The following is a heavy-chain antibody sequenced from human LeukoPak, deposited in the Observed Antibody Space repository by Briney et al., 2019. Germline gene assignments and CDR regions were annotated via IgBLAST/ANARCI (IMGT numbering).Heavy chain of an antibody. V-gene: IGHV3-20*04. Sequence: GGSLRLSCAASGLTFDDYGMSWVRQAPGKGLEGCYGINLNGGSTGYADSVKGRFTISRDNTKNSLYLQMNSLRAEDTALYYCAREVYGSSWYGRSYYFDYWGQGTLVTVSS. D-gene: IGHD6-13*01. J-gene: IGHJ4*02. CDR1: GLTFDDYG. CDR3: AREVYGSSWYGRSYYFDY. CDR2: INLNGGST.